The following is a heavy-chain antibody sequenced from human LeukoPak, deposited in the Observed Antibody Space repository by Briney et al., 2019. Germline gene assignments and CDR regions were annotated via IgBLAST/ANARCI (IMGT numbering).Heavy chain of an antibody. D-gene: IGHD3-22*01. J-gene: IGHJ6*04. CDR3: ARDSYGSGYYMDV. Sequence: GGSLRLSCAASAFTFSSYTMHWVRQAPGKGLEWVTVIAYDGSNKYYADSVKGRFTISRGNSKNTLYLQMNSLRPEDTAVYYCARDSYGSGYYMDVWGKGTTVTVSS. CDR1: AFTFSSYT. CDR2: IAYDGSNK. V-gene: IGHV3-30*04.